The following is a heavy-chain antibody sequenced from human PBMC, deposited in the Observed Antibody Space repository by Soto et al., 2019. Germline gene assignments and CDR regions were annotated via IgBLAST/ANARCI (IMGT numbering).Heavy chain of an antibody. CDR2: ISGSGGST. J-gene: IGHJ4*02. CDR1: GFTFSSYA. Sequence: PGGSLRLSCAASGFTFSSYAMSWVRQAPGKGLEWVSAISGSGGSTYYADSVKGRFTISRDNSKNTLYLQMNSLRAEDTAVYYCSKAVHYYDSSGYDAWYFDYWGQGTLVTVSS. V-gene: IGHV3-23*01. CDR3: SKAVHYYDSSGYDAWYFDY. D-gene: IGHD3-22*01.